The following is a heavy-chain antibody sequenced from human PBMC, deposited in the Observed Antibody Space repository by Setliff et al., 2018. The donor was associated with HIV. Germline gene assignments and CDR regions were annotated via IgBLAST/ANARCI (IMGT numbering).Heavy chain of an antibody. CDR1: GFTFSSYS. Sequence: GSLRLSCAASGFTFSSYSMTWVRQVPGKGLEWLSYITDNSRTIYYADSVKGRFTTSRDNAKNSLYLQMNSLRAEDTAIYFCARDTLRHCFGVNCWGAFDMWGQGTMVTVSS. CDR2: ITDNSRTI. V-gene: IGHV3-48*01. CDR3: ARDTLRHCFGVNCWGAFDM. J-gene: IGHJ3*02. D-gene: IGHD2-15*01.